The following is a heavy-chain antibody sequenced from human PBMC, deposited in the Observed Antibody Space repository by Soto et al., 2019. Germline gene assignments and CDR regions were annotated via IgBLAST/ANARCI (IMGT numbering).Heavy chain of an antibody. J-gene: IGHJ5*02. CDR3: AMYTMVRDTKLFAP. V-gene: IGHV4-59*08. CDR1: YGNIGNLY. CDR2: IYYSGST. Sequence: PSQPQSLPSSVAYGNIGNLYGRWIRKNTGKGLEWIGYIYYSGSTNYNPSLKSRVTISVDTSKNQFSLKLSSVTAADTAVFYCAMYTMVRDTKLFAPWRNGTLVTVIS. D-gene: IGHD3-10*01.